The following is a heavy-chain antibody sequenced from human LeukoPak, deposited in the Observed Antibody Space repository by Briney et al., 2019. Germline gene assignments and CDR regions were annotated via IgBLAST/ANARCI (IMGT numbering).Heavy chain of an antibody. CDR1: GGSISSSSYY. V-gene: IGHV4-39*01. CDR2: IYYSGST. CDR3: ASLYYYGSGSYPDY. J-gene: IGHJ4*02. Sequence: SETLSLTCTVSGGSISSSSYYWGWTRQPPGKGLEWIGSIYYSGSTYYNPSLKSRVTISVDTSKNQFSLKLSSVTAADTAVYYCASLYYYGSGSYPDYWGQGTLVTVSS. D-gene: IGHD3-10*01.